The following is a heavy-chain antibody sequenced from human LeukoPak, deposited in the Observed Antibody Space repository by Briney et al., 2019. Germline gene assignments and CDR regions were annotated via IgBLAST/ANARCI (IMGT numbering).Heavy chain of an antibody. J-gene: IGHJ6*03. D-gene: IGHD3-22*01. V-gene: IGHV4-4*07. Sequence: PSETLSLTCTVSGGSISSYYWSWIRQPAGKGLEWIGRIYTSGSTNYNPSLKSRVTISVDTSKNQFSLKLSSVTAADTAVYYCARAVYYDGRGMDYYMDVWGKGTTVTVSS. CDR2: IYTSGST. CDR3: ARAVYYDGRGMDYYMDV. CDR1: GGSISSYY.